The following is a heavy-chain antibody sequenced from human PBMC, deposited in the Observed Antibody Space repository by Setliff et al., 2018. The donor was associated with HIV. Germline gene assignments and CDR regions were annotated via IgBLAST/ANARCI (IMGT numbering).Heavy chain of an antibody. D-gene: IGHD2-21*02. CDR3: MRWGLPYAIDY. V-gene: IGHV3-21*01. CDR2: ISSASSYI. CDR1: GFSFGTYS. J-gene: IGHJ4*02. Sequence: GWSLRLSCLASGFSFGTYSMTWVRQAPGKGLEWVSSISSASSYIYYEDSVKGRFTVSRDNAEHSLYLQMNSLRVEDTAVYYCMRWGLPYAIDYWGQGMLVTVSS.